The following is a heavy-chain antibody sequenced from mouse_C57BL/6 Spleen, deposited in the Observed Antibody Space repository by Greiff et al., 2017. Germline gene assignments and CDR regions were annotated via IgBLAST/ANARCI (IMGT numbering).Heavy chain of an antibody. CDR1: GFSLTSYG. CDR2: IWSGGST. CDR3: ARPLYYGSSDSFAY. J-gene: IGHJ3*01. D-gene: IGHD1-1*01. V-gene: IGHV2-2*01. Sequence: QVQLQQSGPGLVQPSQSLSITCTVSGFSLTSYGVHWVRQSPGKGLEWLGVIWSGGSTDYNAAFISRLSISKDNSKSQVFFKMNSLQADDTAIYYCARPLYYGSSDSFAYWGQGTLVTVSA.